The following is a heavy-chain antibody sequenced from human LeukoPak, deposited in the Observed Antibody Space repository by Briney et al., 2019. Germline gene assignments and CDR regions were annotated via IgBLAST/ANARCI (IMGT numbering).Heavy chain of an antibody. CDR2: IFYSGST. D-gene: IGHD6-19*01. V-gene: IGHV4-39*07. CDR1: SGSISTSNYY. CDR3: ASLNPRQSGWYPI. J-gene: IGHJ4*02. Sequence: PSETLSLTCTVSSGSISTSNYYWGWVRQPPGKALEWIGNIFYSGSTYYSPSLKSRVTISVDTSKNQFSLKLSSVTAADTAVYYCASLNPRQSGWYPIWGQGTLVTVSS.